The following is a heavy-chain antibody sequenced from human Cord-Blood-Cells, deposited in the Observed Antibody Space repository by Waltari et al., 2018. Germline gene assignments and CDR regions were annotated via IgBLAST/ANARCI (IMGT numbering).Heavy chain of an antibody. J-gene: IGHJ2*01. CDR3: ARAAYYDFWSGYYSGWYFDL. CDR1: GGSFRGYN. Sequence: QVQLQQWGAGLLKPSETLSPTRAVYGGSFRGYNWSWIRQPHGKGREWLGEINHSVSTNYNPSLKSRVTISVDASKNQVSLKLSSVTAADTAVYYCARAAYYDFWSGYYSGWYFDLWGRGTLVTVSS. V-gene: IGHV4-34*01. D-gene: IGHD3-3*01. CDR2: INHSVST.